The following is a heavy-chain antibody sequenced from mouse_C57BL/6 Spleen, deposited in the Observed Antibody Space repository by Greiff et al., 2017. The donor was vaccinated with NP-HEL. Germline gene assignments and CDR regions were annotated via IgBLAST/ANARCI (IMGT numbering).Heavy chain of an antibody. CDR1: GFTFSSYG. J-gene: IGHJ2*01. CDR3: ARHQTHFDY. Sequence: SGGDLVKPGGSLKLSCAASGFTFSSYGMSWVRQTPDKRLEWVATISSGGSYTYYPDSVKGRFTISRDNAKNTLYLQMSSLKSEDTAMYYCARHQTHFDYWGQGTTLTVSS. V-gene: IGHV5-6*01. CDR2: ISSGGSYT.